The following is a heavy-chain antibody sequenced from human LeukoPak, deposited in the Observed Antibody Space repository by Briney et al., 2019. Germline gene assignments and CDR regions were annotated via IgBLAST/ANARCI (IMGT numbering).Heavy chain of an antibody. CDR3: ASRVEMATIRNDAFDI. V-gene: IGHV5-51*01. CDR1: GYSFTSYW. J-gene: IGHJ3*02. CDR2: IYPGDSDT. Sequence: GESLKISCKGSGYSFTSYWIGWVRQMPGKGLEWMGIIYPGDSDTRYSPSFQGQVTISADKSISTAYLQWSSLKASDTAMYYCASRVEMATIRNDAFDIWGQGTMVTVSS. D-gene: IGHD5-24*01.